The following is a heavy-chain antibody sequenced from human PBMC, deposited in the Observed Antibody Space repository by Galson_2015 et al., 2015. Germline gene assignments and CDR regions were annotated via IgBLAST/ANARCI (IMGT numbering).Heavy chain of an antibody. J-gene: IGHJ4*02. CDR1: GFTFSSYA. CDR2: ISGSGGST. Sequence: SLRLSCAASGFTFSSYAMSWVRQAPGKGLEWVSAISGSGGSTYYADSVKVRFTISRDNSKNTLYLQMNSLRAEDTAVYYCTKAGWFGELLPVGYSGQGTLVTVSS. CDR3: TKAGWFGELLPVGY. V-gene: IGHV3-23*01. D-gene: IGHD3-10*01.